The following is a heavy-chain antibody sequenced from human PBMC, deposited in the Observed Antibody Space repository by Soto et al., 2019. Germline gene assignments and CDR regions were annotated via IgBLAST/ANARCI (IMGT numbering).Heavy chain of an antibody. CDR3: GKDPWAADY. V-gene: IGHV3-66*01. D-gene: IGHD3-16*01. J-gene: IGHJ4*02. CDR1: GFTVSTKY. Sequence: EVQLVESGGGLVQPGGSLRLSCAASGFTVSTKYMSWVRQAPGKGLEWVSVIYSGGSTFYADSVRGSFTSSRGNSKNTVNLQMNSLRAEDSAVYYCGKDPWAADYWGEGSPVTVS. CDR2: IYSGGST.